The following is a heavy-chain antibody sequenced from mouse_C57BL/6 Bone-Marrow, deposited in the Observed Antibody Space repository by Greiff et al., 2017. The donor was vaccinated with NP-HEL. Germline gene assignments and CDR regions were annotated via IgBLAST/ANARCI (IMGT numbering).Heavy chain of an antibody. D-gene: IGHD1-1*01. CDR2: IYTRSGNT. CDR1: GFTFTSYG. CDR3: ARSLIAAVSHFDY. V-gene: IGHV1-81*01. J-gene: IGHJ2*01. Sequence: QVQLQQSGAELARPGASVKLSCTASGFTFTSYGISWVTQRTGQGLEWIGEIYTRSGNTYYNEKFKGKATLTADKSSSAAYMELRSLTAEDSAVYFCARSLIAAVSHFDYWGQGTTLTVSS.